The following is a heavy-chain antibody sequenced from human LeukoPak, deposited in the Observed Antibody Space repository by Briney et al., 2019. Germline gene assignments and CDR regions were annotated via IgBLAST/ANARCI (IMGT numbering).Heavy chain of an antibody. Sequence: SETLSLTCTVSGGSISNYFWSWVRQPAGKGLEWIGRIYSTGRSDYNPSLKSRITMSVDTSKNQFSLKLSSVTAADTAVYFCARTTEGGYTYDYFYYYYMDVWGKGTTVTISS. CDR1: GGSISNYF. V-gene: IGHV4-4*07. D-gene: IGHD5-18*01. CDR2: IYSTGRS. J-gene: IGHJ6*03. CDR3: ARTTEGGYTYDYFYYYYMDV.